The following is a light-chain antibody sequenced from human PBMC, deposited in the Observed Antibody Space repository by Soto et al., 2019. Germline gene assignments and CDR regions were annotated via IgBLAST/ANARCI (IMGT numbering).Light chain of an antibody. J-gene: IGKJ2*01. CDR3: QQSYSTPRLFT. Sequence: DIQMTQSPSSLSASVGDRVTITCRASQSISRYLNWYQQKPGKAPKLLIYAASSLQSGVPLRFSGSGSGTDFTLTISSLQPEDSATYYCQQSYSTPRLFTFGQGTNLEI. CDR1: QSISRY. CDR2: AAS. V-gene: IGKV1-39*01.